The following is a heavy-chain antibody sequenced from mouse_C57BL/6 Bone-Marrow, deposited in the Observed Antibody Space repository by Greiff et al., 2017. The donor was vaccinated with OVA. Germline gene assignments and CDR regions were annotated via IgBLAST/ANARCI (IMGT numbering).Heavy chain of an antibody. CDR3: TFYYYGSRKDYAMDY. V-gene: IGHV14-4*01. CDR2: IDPENGDT. D-gene: IGHD1-1*01. Sequence: VQLQQSGAELVRPGASVKLSCTASSFNIKDDYMHWVKQRPEQGLEWIGWIDPENGDTEYASKFQGKATITADTSSNTAYLQLSSLTSEDTAVYYCTFYYYGSRKDYAMDYWGQGTSVTVSS. J-gene: IGHJ4*01. CDR1: SFNIKDDY.